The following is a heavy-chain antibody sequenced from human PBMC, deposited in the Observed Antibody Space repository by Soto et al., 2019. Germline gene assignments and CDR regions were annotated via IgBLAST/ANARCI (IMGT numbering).Heavy chain of an antibody. Sequence: GGSLRLSCVASGFIVSSNQMSWVRQAPGKGLEWVSVIYSGHTTYYADSVEGRFTISRDDSKKTLYLQMNSLRVEDTAVYYCVRGPSDHKLRLVEWPYGDYWGQGALVTVSS. CDR3: VRGPSDHKLRLVEWPYGDY. V-gene: IGHV3-53*01. CDR1: GFIVSSNQ. CDR2: IYSGHTT. D-gene: IGHD3-3*01. J-gene: IGHJ4*02.